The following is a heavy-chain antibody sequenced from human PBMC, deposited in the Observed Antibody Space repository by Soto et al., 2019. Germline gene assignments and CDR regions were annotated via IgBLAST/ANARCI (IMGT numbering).Heavy chain of an antibody. D-gene: IGHD3-10*01. Sequence: QITLKDSGPTLVSPTQTLTLTCTFSGLPLSGSRVGVAWIRQAPGKALEWLALIYWNDDRHYSPSLRSRLSITKDTSNTQVVLTMANVDPVDTATYYCAQRRYYGSGAFLDDWGQGTLVTVSS. J-gene: IGHJ4*02. CDR3: AQRRYYGSGAFLDD. CDR1: GLPLSGSRVG. V-gene: IGHV2-5*01. CDR2: IYWNDDR.